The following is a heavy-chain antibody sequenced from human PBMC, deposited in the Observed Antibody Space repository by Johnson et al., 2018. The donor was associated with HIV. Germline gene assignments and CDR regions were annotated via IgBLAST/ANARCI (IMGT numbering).Heavy chain of an antibody. CDR2: ISNNGGST. CDR3: ARDRGQWLLGMSDAFDI. V-gene: IGHV3-64*01. D-gene: IGHD3-22*01. CDR1: GFTFSTYA. J-gene: IGHJ3*02. Sequence: VQLVESGGGLVQPGGSLRLSCAASGFTFSTYAIHWVRQAPGKGLDSVSAISNNGGSTYYANSVKGRFTISRDNSKNTLYLQMGSLRAEDTAVYYCARDRGQWLLGMSDAFDIWGQGTMVTGSS.